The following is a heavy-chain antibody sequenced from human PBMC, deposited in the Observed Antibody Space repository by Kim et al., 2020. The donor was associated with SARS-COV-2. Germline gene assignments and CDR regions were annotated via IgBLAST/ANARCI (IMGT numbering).Heavy chain of an antibody. Sequence: NYPPSFQGHVIISADKSISTAYLQWSSLKASDTAMYYCARQWLVTGWFDPWGQGTLVTVSS. D-gene: IGHD6-19*01. J-gene: IGHJ5*02. V-gene: IGHV5-10-1*01. CDR3: ARQWLVTGWFDP.